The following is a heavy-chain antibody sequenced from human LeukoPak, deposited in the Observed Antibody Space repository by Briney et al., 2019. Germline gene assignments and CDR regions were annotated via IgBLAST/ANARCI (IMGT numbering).Heavy chain of an antibody. V-gene: IGHV1-2*02. D-gene: IGHD3-22*01. CDR3: ARDLTYFDSGAADY. CDR1: GYTFTGYY. J-gene: IGHJ4*02. CDR2: INPNSGGT. Sequence: GASVKVSCKASGYTFTGYYMHWVRQTPGQGLEWMGWINPNSGGTNYAQEFQGRVTMTRDTSISTAYMDLSRLRSDDTAVYYCARDLTYFDSGAADYWGQGTLVTVSS.